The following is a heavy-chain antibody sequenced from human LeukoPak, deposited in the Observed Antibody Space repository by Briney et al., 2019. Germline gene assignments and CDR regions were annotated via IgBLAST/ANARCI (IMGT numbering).Heavy chain of an antibody. J-gene: IGHJ4*02. CDR1: GFIVSSNY. CDR3: AKGYSYGYYFDY. D-gene: IGHD5-18*01. Sequence: GGSLRLSCAASGFIVSSNYMSWVRQAPGKGLEWVSLTYSGGSTYYADSVKGRFTISRDNSKNTLYLQMNSLRAEDTAVYYCAKGYSYGYYFDYWGQGTLVTVSS. V-gene: IGHV3-66*01. CDR2: TYSGGST.